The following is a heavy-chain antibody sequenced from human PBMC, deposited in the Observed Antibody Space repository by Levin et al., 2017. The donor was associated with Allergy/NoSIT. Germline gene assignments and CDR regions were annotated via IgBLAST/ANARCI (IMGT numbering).Heavy chain of an antibody. Sequence: GGSLRLSCTASGFTFRSYAMHWVRQAPGKGLEWVAVVSYDESDQKYGDSVKGRFTISRDNSKNILYLQMNSLTAEDTAVYYCAKNGGSSGSYQHYYGLDGWGQGTTVTVSS. CDR2: VSYDESDQ. CDR3: AKNGGSSGSYQHYYGLDG. CDR1: GFTFRSYA. D-gene: IGHD3-10*01. V-gene: IGHV3-30*18. J-gene: IGHJ6*02.